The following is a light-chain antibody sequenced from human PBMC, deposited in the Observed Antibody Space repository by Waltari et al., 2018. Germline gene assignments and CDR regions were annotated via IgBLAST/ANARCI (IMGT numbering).Light chain of an antibody. CDR2: EDN. V-gene: IGLV6-57*01. J-gene: IGLJ3*02. CDR1: SGSIASSF. CDR3: QSYDSSNQGV. Sequence: NFMLTQPHSVSESPGKTVTISCTCSSGSIASSFLPCYQQRPGSSPTTVIYEDNQRPSGVPDRFSGSIDSSSNSASLTISGLKTEDEADYYCQSYDSSNQGVFGGGTKLTVL.